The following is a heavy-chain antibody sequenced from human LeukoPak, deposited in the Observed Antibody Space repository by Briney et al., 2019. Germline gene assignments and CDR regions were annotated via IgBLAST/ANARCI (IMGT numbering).Heavy chain of an antibody. CDR2: ISHSGST. D-gene: IGHD3-10*01. CDR3: ARVGYSSSGNYYNDRGAFDY. CDR1: GGSFSGYY. J-gene: IGHJ4*02. Sequence: SETLSLTCAVYGGSFSGYYWSWIRQPPGKGLEWIGEISHSGSTHYNPSLKSRVTISLDTSKNQISLKLSSVTAADTAVYYCARVGYSSSGNYYNDRGAFDYWGQGTLVTVSS. V-gene: IGHV4-34*01.